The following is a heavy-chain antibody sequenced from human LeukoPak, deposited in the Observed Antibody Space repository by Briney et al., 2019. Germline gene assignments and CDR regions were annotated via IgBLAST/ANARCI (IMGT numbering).Heavy chain of an antibody. J-gene: IGHJ4*02. D-gene: IGHD2-21*02. Sequence: PSETLSLTCTVAGGSISSGSYYWSWVRQPAGKGLAWIGRIYTSGSTNYNPSLKSRVTISVDTSKNQFSLKLSSVTAADTAVYYCARDTYCGGYCYSIDYWGQGTLVTVSS. CDR2: IYTSGST. CDR1: GGSISSGSYY. V-gene: IGHV4-61*02. CDR3: ARDTYCGGYCYSIDY.